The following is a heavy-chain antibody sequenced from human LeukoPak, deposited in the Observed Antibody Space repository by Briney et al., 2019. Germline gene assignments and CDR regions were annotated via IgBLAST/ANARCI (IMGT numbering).Heavy chain of an antibody. J-gene: IGHJ4*02. CDR1: GFSVSNNY. V-gene: IGHV3-53*01. Sequence: PGGSLRLSCAASGFSVSNNYMGWVRQAPGKGLEWVSVLFSGGNTYYADSVKGRFTISRDNSRNTLYLQMNSLRAEDTAVYYCARESGFGALFPHCMDVWGQGSLVTVSS. D-gene: IGHD3-10*01. CDR3: ARESGFGALFPHCMDV. CDR2: LFSGGNT.